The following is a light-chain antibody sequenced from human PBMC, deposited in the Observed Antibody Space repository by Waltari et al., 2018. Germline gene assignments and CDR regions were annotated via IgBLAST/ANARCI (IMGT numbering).Light chain of an antibody. CDR1: QSVLYSSNNKNY. Sequence: DIVMTQSPDSLAVSLGERATINCKSSQSVLYSSNNKNYLAWYQQKAGQPPKLLIYWASTRESGVPDRVGGSGSGTDFTLTISSLQAEDVAVYYCHQYYATPPDGKTFGQGTKVEIK. CDR2: WAS. V-gene: IGKV4-1*01. CDR3: HQYYATPPDGKT. J-gene: IGKJ1*01.